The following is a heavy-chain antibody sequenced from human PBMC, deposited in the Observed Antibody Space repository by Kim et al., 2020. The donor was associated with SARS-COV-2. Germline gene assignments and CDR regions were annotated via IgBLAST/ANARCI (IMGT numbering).Heavy chain of an antibody. CDR3: ARDAVATFYDYTWGSYRPPSEGRMDV. J-gene: IGHJ6*02. CDR2: ISYDENNK. V-gene: IGHV3-30*04. CDR1: GFTFSYYS. D-gene: IGHD3-16*02. Sequence: GGSLRLSCAASGFTFSYYSMHWVRQPSGKGLEWVALISYDENNKYYTDSVKGRFTISRDNSKNMLYLQMSSLTAADTAVYYCARDAVATFYDYTWGSYRPPSEGRMDVWGQGTTVTVSS.